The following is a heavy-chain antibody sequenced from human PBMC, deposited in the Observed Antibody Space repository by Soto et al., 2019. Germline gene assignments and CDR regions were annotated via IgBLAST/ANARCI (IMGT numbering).Heavy chain of an antibody. Sequence: QVQLQESGPGLVKPSQTLSLTCTVSGGSISSGDYYWSWIRQPPGKGLEWIGYIYYSGSTYYNPSLKSXXTXSXXTSKNQFSLKLSSVTAADTAVYYCARWTPMVRGAPWGQGTLVTVSS. CDR3: ARWTPMVRGAP. D-gene: IGHD3-10*01. V-gene: IGHV4-30-4*01. CDR2: IYYSGST. CDR1: GGSISSGDYY. J-gene: IGHJ5*02.